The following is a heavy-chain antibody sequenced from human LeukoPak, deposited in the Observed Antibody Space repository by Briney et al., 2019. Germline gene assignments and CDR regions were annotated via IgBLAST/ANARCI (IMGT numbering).Heavy chain of an antibody. CDR2: ISSSSSTI. Sequence: GGSLRLSCAASGFTFSSYSMNWVRQAPGKGREWVSYISSSSSTIYYADSVKGRFTISRDNAKNSLYLQMNSLRAEDTAVYYRARDRDYDYVWGSYLSWGQGTLVTVSS. D-gene: IGHD3-16*02. V-gene: IGHV3-48*01. CDR3: ARDRDYDYVWGSYLS. CDR1: GFTFSSYS. J-gene: IGHJ5*02.